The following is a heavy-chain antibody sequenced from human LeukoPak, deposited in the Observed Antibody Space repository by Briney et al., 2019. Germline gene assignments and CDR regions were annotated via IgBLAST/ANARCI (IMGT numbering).Heavy chain of an antibody. V-gene: IGHV1-2*02. CDR2: IDPNSGGT. CDR1: GYTFTAHY. Sequence: ASVKVSCKASGYTFTAHYIHWVRQAPGQGLEWMGWIDPNSGGTNYAQKFLGSVTMTGDTSINTAFMELSRLRSDDTAIYYCARGRGTTMVRGVIANYLDLWGRGSLVTVSS. CDR3: ARGRGTTMVRGVIANYLDL. D-gene: IGHD3-10*01. J-gene: IGHJ2*01.